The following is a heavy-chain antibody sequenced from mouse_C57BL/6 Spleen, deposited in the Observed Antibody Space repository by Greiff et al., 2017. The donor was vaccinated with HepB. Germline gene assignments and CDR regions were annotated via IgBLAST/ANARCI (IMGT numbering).Heavy chain of an antibody. D-gene: IGHD1-1*01. Sequence: VQLQQSGAELVRPGASVTLSCKASGYTFTDYEMHWVKQTPVHGLEWIGAIDPETGGTAYNQKFKGKATLTADKSSSTAYMELRSLTSEDSAVYYCTRSGLTTVVDFAYWGQGTLVTVSA. J-gene: IGHJ3*01. CDR2: IDPETGGT. CDR1: GYTFTDYE. CDR3: TRSGLTTVVDFAY. V-gene: IGHV1-15*01.